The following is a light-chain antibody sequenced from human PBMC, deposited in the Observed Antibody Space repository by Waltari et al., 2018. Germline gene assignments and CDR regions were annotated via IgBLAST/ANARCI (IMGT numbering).Light chain of an antibody. V-gene: IGKV3D-15*01. CDR2: GTS. CDR1: PSLRST. Sequence: EIVMTQSPATLSLSPGASATLTCSASPSLRSTFAWFQQKPGQPPRLLIYGTSTRAAGIPARFSGSGSGTEFSLTISSLQPEDFATYYCQQYDYWPWTFGQGTRVE. J-gene: IGKJ1*01. CDR3: QQYDYWPWT.